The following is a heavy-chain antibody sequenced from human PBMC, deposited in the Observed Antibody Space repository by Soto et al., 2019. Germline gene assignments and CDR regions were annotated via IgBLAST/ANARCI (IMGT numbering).Heavy chain of an antibody. J-gene: IGHJ3*02. CDR2: ISGSGGTT. Sequence: HPGGSLRLSCVGSGFSFSSYAMNWVRQAPGQGLEWVSGISGSGGTTFYADSVKGRFTISRDNSKNTLYLQMNSLRAEDTAVYYCAKDLGYTSSWYYALHIWGQGTMVTVS. V-gene: IGHV3-23*01. CDR3: AKDLGYTSSWYYALHI. D-gene: IGHD6-13*01. CDR1: GFSFSSYA.